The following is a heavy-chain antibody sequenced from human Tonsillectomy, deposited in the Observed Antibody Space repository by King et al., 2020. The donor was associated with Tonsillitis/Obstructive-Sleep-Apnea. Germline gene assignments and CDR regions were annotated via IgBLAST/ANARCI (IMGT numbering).Heavy chain of an antibody. CDR1: GYTFTNYG. V-gene: IGHV1-18*01. CDR3: ARDRGSYYLHWPDP. J-gene: IGHJ5*02. CDR2: ISAYNGNT. D-gene: IGHD1-26*01. Sequence: VQLVQSGAEVKKPGASVKVSCKASGYTFTNYGISWVRQAPGQGLEWMGWISAYNGNTNYTQKLQGRVTMTTDTYTRTDYMELRSLRSDDTAVYYCARDRGSYYLHWPDPWGQGTLVTVSS.